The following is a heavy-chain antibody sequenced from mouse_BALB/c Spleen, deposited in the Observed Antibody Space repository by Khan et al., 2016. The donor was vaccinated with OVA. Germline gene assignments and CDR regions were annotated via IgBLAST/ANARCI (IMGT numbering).Heavy chain of an antibody. CDR3: ARGWDFDY. V-gene: IGHV3-2*02. CDR2: ISYSGST. Sequence: EVQLVESGPGLVKPSQSLSLTCTVTGYSITSDYAWNWIRQFPGNKLEWMGYISYSGSTSYNPSFKSRISITRDTSKNQFFLQLNSVTTEDTATYYCARGWDFDYWGQGTTLTVSS. CDR1: GYSITSDYA. J-gene: IGHJ2*01.